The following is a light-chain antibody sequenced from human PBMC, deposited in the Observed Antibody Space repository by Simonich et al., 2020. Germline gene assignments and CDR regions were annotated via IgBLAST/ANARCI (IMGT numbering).Light chain of an antibody. J-gene: IGLJ3*02. Sequence: QSALTQPASVSGSPGQSITISCTGTSSDVCGYNYVSWYKQHPGKAPKLMIYDIIKRPSGVSNSLSGSKSGNTASLTISGLQAEDEADYYCSSYTSSSTLVFGGGTKLTVL. CDR2: DII. CDR3: SSYTSSSTLV. CDR1: SSDVCGYNY. V-gene: IGLV2-14*01.